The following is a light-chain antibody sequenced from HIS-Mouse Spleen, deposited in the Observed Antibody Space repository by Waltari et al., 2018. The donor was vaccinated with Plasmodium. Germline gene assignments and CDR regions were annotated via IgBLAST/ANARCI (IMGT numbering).Light chain of an antibody. V-gene: IGKV4-1*01. CDR2: WAP. CDR1: QSVLYSSNNKNY. Sequence: DIVMTQSPDSLAVSLGERATINCKSSQSVLYSSNNKNYLAWYQQKPGQPPKLLIYWAPTRESGVPYRFSGSGSETDFTLTISSLQAEDVAVYYCQQYYRTPLTFGGGTKVEIK. CDR3: QQYYRTPLT. J-gene: IGKJ4*01.